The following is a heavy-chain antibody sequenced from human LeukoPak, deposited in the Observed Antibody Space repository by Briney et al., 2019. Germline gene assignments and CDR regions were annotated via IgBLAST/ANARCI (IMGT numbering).Heavy chain of an antibody. CDR1: GGTFSSYA. CDR3: ARDLWDTAIDNWFDP. Sequence: ASVKVSCKASGGTFSSYAISWVRQAPGHGLEWMGRIIPIFGTANYAQKFQGRVTITTDESTSTAYMELSSLRSEDTAVYYCARDLWDTAIDNWFDPWGQGTLVTVSS. V-gene: IGHV1-69*05. J-gene: IGHJ5*02. D-gene: IGHD5-18*01. CDR2: IIPIFGTA.